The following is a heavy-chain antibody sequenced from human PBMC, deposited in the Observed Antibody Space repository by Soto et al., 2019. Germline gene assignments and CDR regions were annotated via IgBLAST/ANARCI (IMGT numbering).Heavy chain of an antibody. CDR2: IDPSDSYT. CDR1: GYSFTSYL. D-gene: IGHD2-15*01. V-gene: IGHV5-10-1*01. J-gene: IGHJ6*02. Sequence: PGESLKISFKGSGYSFTSYLIRWVRQMPVKGLEWMGRIDPSDSYTNYSPSFQGHVTISADKSISTAYLQWSSLKASDTAMYYCARDWVVAANYHYYYDGMDFFGQGTTV. CDR3: ARDWVVAANYHYYYDGMDF.